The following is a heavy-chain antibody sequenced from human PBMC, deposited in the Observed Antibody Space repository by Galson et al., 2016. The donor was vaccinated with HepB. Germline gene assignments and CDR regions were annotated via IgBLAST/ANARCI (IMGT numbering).Heavy chain of an antibody. Sequence: SLRLSCAAPGFTLSSYEMNWVRQAPGKGLEWVSYISSSGNIIYYADSVEGRFTISRDNAKNSLYLQMNSLRAEDTAVYYCAREPPYTGAYNWFDTWGQGTLVT. D-gene: IGHD7-27*01. V-gene: IGHV3-48*03. CDR1: GFTLSSYE. J-gene: IGHJ5*02. CDR2: ISSSGNII. CDR3: AREPPYTGAYNWFDT.